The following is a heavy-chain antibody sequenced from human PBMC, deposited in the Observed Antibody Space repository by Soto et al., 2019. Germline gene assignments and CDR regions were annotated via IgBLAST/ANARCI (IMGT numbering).Heavy chain of an antibody. CDR1: GFTFSSYS. CDR3: AREFWPLNWFDP. D-gene: IGHD3-3*01. Sequence: GGSLRLSCAASGFTFSSYSMNWVRQAPGRGLEWVSYISSSSTIYYADSVKGRFTISRDNAKNSLYLQMNSLRDEDTAVYYCAREFWPLNWFDPWGQGTLVTVSS. CDR2: ISSSSTI. J-gene: IGHJ5*02. V-gene: IGHV3-48*02.